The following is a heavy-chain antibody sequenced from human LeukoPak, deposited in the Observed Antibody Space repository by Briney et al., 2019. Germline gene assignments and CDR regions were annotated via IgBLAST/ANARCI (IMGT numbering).Heavy chain of an antibody. V-gene: IGHV3-11*06. CDR3: ARVNPINSGFYVY. CDR2: ISGSSDNT. J-gene: IGHJ4*02. Sequence: GGSLRLSCAASGFTFSDYYMTWIRQAPGKGLEWLSYISGSSDNTNYADSVQGRFIISRDNAKNSLYLQMNSLRAEDTAVHYCARVNPINSGFYVYWGQGTLVTVSS. D-gene: IGHD3-22*01. CDR1: GFTFSDYY.